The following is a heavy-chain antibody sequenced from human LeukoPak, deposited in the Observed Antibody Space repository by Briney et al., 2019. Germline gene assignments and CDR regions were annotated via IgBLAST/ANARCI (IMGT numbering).Heavy chain of an antibody. V-gene: IGHV3-7*01. Sequence: GGSLRLSCAASGFTFSTYWMSWVRQAPGKGLEWVANIDQDGSEKYYVDSVKGRFTISRDNAKTSLYLQMNSLRADDTAVYYCARDRALYDSRRGYYYTEDDYWGQGTLVTVSS. D-gene: IGHD3-22*01. CDR3: ARDRALYDSRRGYYYTEDDY. CDR2: IDQDGSEK. J-gene: IGHJ4*02. CDR1: GFTFSTYW.